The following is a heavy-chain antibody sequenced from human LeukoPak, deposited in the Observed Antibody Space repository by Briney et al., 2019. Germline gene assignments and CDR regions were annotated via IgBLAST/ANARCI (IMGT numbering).Heavy chain of an antibody. CDR1: GYTFCNSA. D-gene: IGHD3-16*01. CDR2: FSASGGSA. CDR3: AKDQRGESPHYLDS. V-gene: IGHV3-23*01. Sequence: GGSLRLSCAASGYTFCNSAMRWVRRVPGKGLEWVSGFSASGGSAAYADSVRGRITISKYKSKHTLYVQKNSLRDEDTAVYYCAKDQRGESPHYLDSWGQGTLVTVSS. J-gene: IGHJ4*02.